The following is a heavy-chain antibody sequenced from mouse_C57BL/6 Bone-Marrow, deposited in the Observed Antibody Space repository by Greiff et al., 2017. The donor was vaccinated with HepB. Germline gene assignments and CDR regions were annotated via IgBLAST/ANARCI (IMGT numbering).Heavy chain of an antibody. CDR1: GYTFTSYW. V-gene: IGHV1-74*01. Sequence: QVQLKQPGAELVKPGASVKVSCKASGYTFTSYWMHWVKQRPGQGLEWIGRIHPSDSDTNFNQKFKGKATLTVDKSSSTAYMQLSSLTSEDSAVYYCAIPHNYYGSSPQYFDVWGTGTTVTVSS. D-gene: IGHD1-1*01. CDR3: AIPHNYYGSSPQYFDV. CDR2: IHPSDSDT. J-gene: IGHJ1*03.